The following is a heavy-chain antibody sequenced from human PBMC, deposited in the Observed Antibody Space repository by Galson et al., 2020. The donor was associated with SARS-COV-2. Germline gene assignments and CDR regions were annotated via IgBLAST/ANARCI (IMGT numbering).Heavy chain of an antibody. CDR1: GGSISSYY. D-gene: IGHD3-16*01. J-gene: IGHJ4*02. CDR3: ARVPAGGLPYFDY. Sequence: ETSETLSLTCTVSGGSISSYYWSWIRQPPGKGLEWIGYIYYIGSTNYNPSLKSRVTISVDTSKNQFSLKLSSVTAADTAVYYCARVPAGGLPYFDYWGQGTLVTVSS. CDR2: IYYIGST. V-gene: IGHV4-59*01.